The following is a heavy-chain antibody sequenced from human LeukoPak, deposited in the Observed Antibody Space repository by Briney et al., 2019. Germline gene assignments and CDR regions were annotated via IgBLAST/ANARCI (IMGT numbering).Heavy chain of an antibody. D-gene: IGHD5-12*01. J-gene: IGHJ3*02. V-gene: IGHV3-30*04. CDR3: ARVFGGYDYPVYDAFDI. CDR2: ISYDGSNK. CDR1: GFTFSSYA. Sequence: PGGSLRLSCAASGFTFSSYAMHWVRQAPGKGLEWVAVISYDGSNKYYADSVKGRFTISRDNSKNTLYLQMNSLRAEDTAVYYCARVFGGYDYPVYDAFDIWGQGTMVTVSP.